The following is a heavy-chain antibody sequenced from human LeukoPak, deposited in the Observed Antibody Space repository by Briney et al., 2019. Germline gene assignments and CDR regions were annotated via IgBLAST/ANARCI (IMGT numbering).Heavy chain of an antibody. Sequence: GGSLRLSCAASGFNFSTYRMNWVRQAPGKGLEWVSYISSTTSAKYYADSVKGRFSISRDNAKNSLFLQMNSLRDEDTAVYYCARVTVAAGDCDYWGQGTLVSVSS. CDR1: GFNFSTYR. V-gene: IGHV3-48*02. CDR2: ISSTTSAK. J-gene: IGHJ4*02. CDR3: ARVTVAAGDCDY. D-gene: IGHD4-11*01.